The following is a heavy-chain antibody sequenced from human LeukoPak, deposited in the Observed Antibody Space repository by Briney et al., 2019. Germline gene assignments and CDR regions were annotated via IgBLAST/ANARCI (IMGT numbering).Heavy chain of an antibody. J-gene: IGHJ4*02. CDR2: INPNSGGT. D-gene: IGHD6-13*01. CDR1: GYTFTVYY. CDR3: ARDSPGMAAAGPGDY. Sequence: ASVKVSCKASGYTFTVYYLHFVRQAPGQGLEWMGWINPNSGGTNYAQKFQGRVTMTRDTSISTAYMELSRLRSDDTAVYYCARDSPGMAAAGPGDYWGQGTLVTVSS. V-gene: IGHV1-2*02.